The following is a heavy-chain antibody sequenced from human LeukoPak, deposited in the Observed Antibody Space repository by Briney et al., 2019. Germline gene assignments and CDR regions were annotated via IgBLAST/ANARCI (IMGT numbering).Heavy chain of an antibody. CDR2: IYTSGST. J-gene: IGHJ4*02. V-gene: IGHV4-4*07. CDR1: GGSISSYY. D-gene: IGHD4-17*01. CDR3: ARGPTTVFFDY. Sequence: SETLSLTCTVSGGSISSYYWSWIRQPAEKGLEWIGRIYTSGSTNYNPSLKSRVTMSVDTSKNQFSLRLSSVTAADTAVYYCARGPTTVFFDYWGQGTLVTVSS.